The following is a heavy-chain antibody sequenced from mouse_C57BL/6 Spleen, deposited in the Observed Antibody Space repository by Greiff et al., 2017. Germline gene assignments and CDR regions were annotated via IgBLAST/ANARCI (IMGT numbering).Heavy chain of an antibody. CDR2: IYPGSGST. J-gene: IGHJ2*01. Sequence: QVQLKQPGAALVKPGASVKMSCKASGYTFPSYWITWVTQRPGQGLEWIGDIYPGSGSTNYNEKFKSKATLTVDTSSRTAYMQPSSLTSEDSAVDYCARPSYYGSSLDYWGQGTTLTVSS. V-gene: IGHV1-55*01. CDR3: ARPSYYGSSLDY. D-gene: IGHD1-1*01. CDR1: GYTFPSYW.